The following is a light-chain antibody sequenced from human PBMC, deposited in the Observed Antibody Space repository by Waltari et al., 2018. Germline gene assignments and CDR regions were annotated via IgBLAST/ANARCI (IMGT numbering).Light chain of an antibody. CDR1: QAIQSF. V-gene: IGKV1-39*01. J-gene: IGKJ1*01. CDR2: NSS. Sequence: DIQMTQSPSSLSASVGETVTIACRAGQAIQSFINWYQQKPGRAPKFLISNSSTLQSRVPSRFGGSGSGTEFTLTISSLQPEDVATYFCQQTFTTPWTFGPGTTVEIK. CDR3: QQTFTTPWT.